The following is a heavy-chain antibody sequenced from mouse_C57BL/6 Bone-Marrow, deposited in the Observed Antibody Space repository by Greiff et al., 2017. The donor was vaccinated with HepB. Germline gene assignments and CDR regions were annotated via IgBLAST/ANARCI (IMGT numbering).Heavy chain of an antibody. CDR3: ARIIPGDYYYGSSYYWYFDV. J-gene: IGHJ1*03. D-gene: IGHD1-1*01. Sequence: QVTLKESGPGILQPSQTLSLTCSFSGFSLSTFGMGVGWIRQPSGKGLEWLAHIWWDDDKYYNPALKSRLTISKDTSKNQVFLKLANVDTADTATYYCARIIPGDYYYGSSYYWYFDVWGTGTTVTVSS. CDR2: IWWDDDK. CDR1: GFSLSTFGMG. V-gene: IGHV8-8*01.